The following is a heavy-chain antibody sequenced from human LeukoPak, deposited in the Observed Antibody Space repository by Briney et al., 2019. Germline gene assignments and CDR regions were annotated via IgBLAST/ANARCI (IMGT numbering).Heavy chain of an antibody. CDR3: ARGGYTSGWYVFDY. Sequence: SETLSLTCTVSGGSISSSYWSWIRQPPGKRLEWIGYIYYSGSTNYNPSLNGRVTISVDTSKNQFSLKLSSVTAADTAVYYCARGGYTSGWYVFDYWGQGTLVTASS. CDR2: IYYSGST. D-gene: IGHD6-19*01. V-gene: IGHV4-59*01. CDR1: GGSISSSY. J-gene: IGHJ4*02.